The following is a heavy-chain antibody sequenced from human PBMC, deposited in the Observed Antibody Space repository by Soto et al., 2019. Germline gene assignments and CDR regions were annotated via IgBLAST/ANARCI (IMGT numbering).Heavy chain of an antibody. CDR1: GFTFSSYG. D-gene: IGHD3-9*01. Sequence: GGSLRLSCAASGFTFSSYGMHWVRQAPGKGLEWVAVISYDGSNKYYADSVKGRFTISRDNSKNTLYLQMNSLRAEDTAVYYCAKMMRITIFGVDYYYYMDVWGKGTTVTVSS. J-gene: IGHJ6*03. CDR2: ISYDGSNK. CDR3: AKMMRITIFGVDYYYYMDV. V-gene: IGHV3-30*18.